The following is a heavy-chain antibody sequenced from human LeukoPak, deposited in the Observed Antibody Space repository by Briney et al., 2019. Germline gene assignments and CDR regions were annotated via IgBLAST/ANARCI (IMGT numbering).Heavy chain of an antibody. CDR1: GFTFSSYA. J-gene: IGHJ5*02. D-gene: IGHD2-2*01. CDR2: ISGSGGST. CDR3: AKGGYCSSTSCYRGLYNWFDT. Sequence: GGSLRLSCAASGFTFSSYAMSWVRQAPGKGLEWVSAISGSGGSTYYADSVKSRFTISRDNSKNTLYLQMNSLRAEDTAVYYCAKGGYCSSTSCYRGLYNWFDTWGQGTLVTVSS. V-gene: IGHV3-23*01.